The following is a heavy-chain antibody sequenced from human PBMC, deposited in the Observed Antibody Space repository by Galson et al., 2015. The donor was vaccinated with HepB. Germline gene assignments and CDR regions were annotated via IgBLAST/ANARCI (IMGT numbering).Heavy chain of an antibody. CDR3: ARVAPLVPIAAAGGDFDY. CDR1: GFTFSSYW. CDR2: IKQDGSEK. J-gene: IGHJ4*02. Sequence: SLRLSCAASGFTFSSYWMSWVRQAPGKGLEWVANIKQDGSEKYYVDSVKGRFTISRDNAKNSLYLQINSLRAEDTAVYYCARVAPLVPIAAAGGDFDYWGQGTLVTVSS. D-gene: IGHD6-13*01. V-gene: IGHV3-7*03.